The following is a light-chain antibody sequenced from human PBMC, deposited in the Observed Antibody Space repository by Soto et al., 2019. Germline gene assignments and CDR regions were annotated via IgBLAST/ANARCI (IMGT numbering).Light chain of an antibody. CDR3: QQYNNWPRT. V-gene: IGKV3D-15*01. Sequence: EIVLTQSPGTLSLSPGERATLSCRASQSVSSGYLAWYQQKAGQAPRLLIYDASSRATGIPARFSGSGSGTEFTLTISSLQSEDFAVYYCQQYNNWPRTFGQGTKVDIK. CDR1: QSVSSGY. J-gene: IGKJ1*01. CDR2: DAS.